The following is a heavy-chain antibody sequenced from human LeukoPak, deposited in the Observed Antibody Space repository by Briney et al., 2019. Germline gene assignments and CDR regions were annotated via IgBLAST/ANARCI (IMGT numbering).Heavy chain of an antibody. CDR1: GGTFSTYA. J-gene: IGHJ4*02. CDR2: ISAYNGNT. D-gene: IGHD3-10*01. CDR3: ARAPLVYANDY. Sequence: ASVKVSCKASGGTFSTYAINWVRQAPGQGLEWMGWISAYNGNTNYAQKLQGRVTTTTDTSTSTAYMELRSLRSDDTAVYYCARAPLVYANDYWGQGTLVTVSS. V-gene: IGHV1-18*01.